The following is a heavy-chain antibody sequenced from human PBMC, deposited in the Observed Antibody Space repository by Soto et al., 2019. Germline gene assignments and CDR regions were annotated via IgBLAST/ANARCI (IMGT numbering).Heavy chain of an antibody. Sequence: SETLSLTCTVSGGSISSYYWSWIRQPPGKGLEWIGYIYYSGSTNYNPSLKSRVTISVDTSKNQFSLKLSSVTAADTAVYYCAREGIMGDSSGPPLDAFDIWGQGTMVTVSS. V-gene: IGHV4-59*01. J-gene: IGHJ3*02. CDR3: AREGIMGDSSGPPLDAFDI. CDR1: GGSISSYY. CDR2: IYYSGST. D-gene: IGHD3-22*01.